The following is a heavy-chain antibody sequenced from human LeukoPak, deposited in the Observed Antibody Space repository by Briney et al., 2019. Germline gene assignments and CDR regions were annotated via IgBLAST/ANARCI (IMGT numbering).Heavy chain of an antibody. J-gene: IGHJ5*02. V-gene: IGHV4-61*02. CDR1: GGSISSGSYY. Sequence: SQTLSLTCTVSGGSISSGSYYWSWIRQPAGKGLEWIGRIYTSGSTNYNPSLKSRVTISVDTSKNQFSLKLTSVTAADTAVYYCAREGSSGWHWFDPWGRGTLVTVSS. CDR2: IYTSGST. D-gene: IGHD6-25*01. CDR3: AREGSSGWHWFDP.